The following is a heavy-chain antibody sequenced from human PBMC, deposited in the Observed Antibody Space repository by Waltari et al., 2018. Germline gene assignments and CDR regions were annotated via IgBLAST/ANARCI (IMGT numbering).Heavy chain of an antibody. CDR3: AKSPTLIRGIPYS. CDR2: ISGSGGIT. Sequence: EVQLLESGGGLVQPGGSLRLSCAASGFTFDAFAMTWVRQAVGKGLEWVSSISGSGGITYYADSVKGRFTISRDNAKNTLYLQMNSLRAEDTALYYCAKSPTLIRGIPYSWGQGTLVTVSS. J-gene: IGHJ4*02. V-gene: IGHV3-23*01. D-gene: IGHD3-10*01. CDR1: GFTFDAFA.